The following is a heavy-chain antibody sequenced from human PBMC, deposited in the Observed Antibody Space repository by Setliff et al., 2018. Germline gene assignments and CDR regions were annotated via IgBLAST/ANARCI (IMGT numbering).Heavy chain of an antibody. Sequence: SGPTLVNPTETLTLTCTFSGFSLTTGGMCVSWIRQPPGKALEWLARIDWDDDKRYNPSLNSRLAIARDTSKNQVVLTMINMDPVDTATYYCGHRQGGNSFRVDNWGQGTLVTVS. CDR1: GFSLTTGGMC. CDR2: IDWDDDK. V-gene: IGHV2-5*08. D-gene: IGHD1-26*01. J-gene: IGHJ4*02. CDR3: GHRQGGNSFRVDN.